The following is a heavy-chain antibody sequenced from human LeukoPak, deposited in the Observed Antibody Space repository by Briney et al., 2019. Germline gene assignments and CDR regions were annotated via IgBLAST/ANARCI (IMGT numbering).Heavy chain of an antibody. Sequence: ASVKLSCKASGYILIDYYMRWVRQAPGQGLEWMGWINPKSGETKYAQRFQDRVTMTRDTSISTTFMELTNLTIDDTALYYCARSMIGDDAFDIWGQGTMVAVSS. CDR1: GYILIDYY. CDR2: INPKSGET. V-gene: IGHV1-2*02. D-gene: IGHD3-22*01. CDR3: ARSMIGDDAFDI. J-gene: IGHJ3*02.